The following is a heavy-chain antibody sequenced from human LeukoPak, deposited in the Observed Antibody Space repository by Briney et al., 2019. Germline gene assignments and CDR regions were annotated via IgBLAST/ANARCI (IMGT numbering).Heavy chain of an antibody. V-gene: IGHV3-74*01. Sequence: GRSLRLSCAASGFTFSSYAMHWVRQAPGKGLVWVSRIKGDGSVTVYADSVKGRFTISRDNAKNTLYLQMNSLGVEDTAVYYCARSDWFDPWGQGTLVTVSS. CDR1: GFTFSSYA. J-gene: IGHJ5*02. CDR2: IKGDGSVT. CDR3: ARSDWFDP. D-gene: IGHD3-3*01.